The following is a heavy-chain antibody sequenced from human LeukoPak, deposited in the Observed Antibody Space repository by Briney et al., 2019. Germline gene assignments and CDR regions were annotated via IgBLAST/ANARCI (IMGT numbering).Heavy chain of an antibody. Sequence: SETLSLTCAVYGRSFSGYYWSWIRQPPGKGLEWIGEINHSGSTNYNPSLKSRVTISVDTSKNQFSLKLSSVTAADTAVYYCARGGLDYGDYPDYWGQGTLVTVSS. J-gene: IGHJ4*02. CDR2: INHSGST. CDR3: ARGGLDYGDYPDY. V-gene: IGHV4-34*01. D-gene: IGHD4-17*01. CDR1: GRSFSGYY.